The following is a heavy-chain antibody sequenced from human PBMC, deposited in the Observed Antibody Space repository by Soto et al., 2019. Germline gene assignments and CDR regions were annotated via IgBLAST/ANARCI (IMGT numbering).Heavy chain of an antibody. CDR3: ARHFAADYYDSSGYHYYYYYVMDV. D-gene: IGHD3-22*01. CDR1: GYSFTSYW. Sequence: GPAQKISGKGCGYSFTSYWIGSVRQMPGKGLEWMGIIYPGDSDTRYSPSFQGQVTISADKSISTAYLQWSSLKASDTAMYYCARHFAADYYDSSGYHYYYYYVMDVWGQGTTVTVSS. CDR2: IYPGDSDT. V-gene: IGHV5-51*01. J-gene: IGHJ6*02.